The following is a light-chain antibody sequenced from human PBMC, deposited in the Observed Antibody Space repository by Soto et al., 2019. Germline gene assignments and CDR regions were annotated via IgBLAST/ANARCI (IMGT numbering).Light chain of an antibody. CDR1: QGIRND. J-gene: IGKJ2*01. V-gene: IGKV1-6*01. CDR3: LQDYNYPRT. CDR2: AAS. Sequence: AIQMTQSPSSLSASVGDRVTITCRASQGIRNDLGWYQQKPGKAPKLLIYAASSLQSGVPSRFSGSGSGTDFTLNISSLQPEDFVTYYCLQDYNYPRTFGQGTKLEIK.